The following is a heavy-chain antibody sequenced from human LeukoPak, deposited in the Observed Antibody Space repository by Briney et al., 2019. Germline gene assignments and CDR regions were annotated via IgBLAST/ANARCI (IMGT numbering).Heavy chain of an antibody. D-gene: IGHD4-23*01. CDR2: ISAYNGNT. J-gene: IGHJ4*02. CDR1: GYTFTSYG. Sequence: ASVKVSCKASGYTFTSYGISWVRQAPGQGLEWMGWISAYNGNTNYAQKLQGRVTITADESTSTAYMELSSLRSEDTAVYYYARIPTVVTPYFDYWGQGTLVTVSS. CDR3: ARIPTVVTPYFDY. V-gene: IGHV1-18*01.